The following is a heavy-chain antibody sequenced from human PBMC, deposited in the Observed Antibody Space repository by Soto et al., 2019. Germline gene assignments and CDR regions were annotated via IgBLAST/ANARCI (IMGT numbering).Heavy chain of an antibody. Sequence: QVRLVQSGAEVKKPGSSVKVSCKASGGTFSSYAISWVRQAPGQGLEWMGGIIPIFGTANYAQKFQGRVTITADESTSTAYMELSSVRSEDTAVYYCARDKEAVGATTSVGYYYGMDVWGQGTTVTVSS. CDR2: IIPIFGTA. CDR1: GGTFSSYA. D-gene: IGHD1-26*01. J-gene: IGHJ6*02. CDR3: ARDKEAVGATTSVGYYYGMDV. V-gene: IGHV1-69*01.